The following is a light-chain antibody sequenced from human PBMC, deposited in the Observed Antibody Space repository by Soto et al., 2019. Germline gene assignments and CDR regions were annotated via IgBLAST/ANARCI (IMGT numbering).Light chain of an antibody. V-gene: IGKV3-20*01. J-gene: IGKJ2*01. CDR3: QQYGGSPLFT. CDR1: QSVDSNY. Sequence: EIVLTQSPGTLSLSPGERATISCRASQSVDSNYLAWYQQKPGQPPRLLIYDASTRATGIPDRFSGSGSGTDFTLTISKLEPEDFAVYHCQQYGGSPLFTFGQGTKLEI. CDR2: DAS.